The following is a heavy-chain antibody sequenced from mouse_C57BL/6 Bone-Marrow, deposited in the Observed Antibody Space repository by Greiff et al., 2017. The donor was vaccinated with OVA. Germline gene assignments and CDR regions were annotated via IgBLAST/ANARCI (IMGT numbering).Heavy chain of an antibody. CDR2: VRSKSSKYAT. V-gene: IGHV10-3*01. J-gene: IGHJ4*01. CDR3: VRPHYAMDY. Sequence: GGGLVQPKGSLKLSCAASGFTFNTYALLWVRQGPGKGLEWVARVRSKSSKYATYYADSVKDSFTITRDDSQSILYLHLNNLKTEDTAMYYYVRPHYAMDYWGQGTSVTVSS. CDR1: GFTFNTYA.